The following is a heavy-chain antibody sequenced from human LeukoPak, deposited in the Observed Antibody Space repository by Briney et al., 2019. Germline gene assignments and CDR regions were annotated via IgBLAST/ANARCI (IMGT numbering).Heavy chain of an antibody. J-gene: IGHJ3*01. CDR1: GFTFDDYA. CDR2: ISWNSGSI. V-gene: IGHV3-9*01. CDR3: AKVRVLADFTHYAFDV. D-gene: IGHD2/OR15-2a*01. Sequence: PGRSLRLSCAASGFTFDDYAMHWVRQAPGKGLEWVSGISWNSGSIAYADSVKGRFTISRDNAKNSLYLQMNSLRAEDTALYYCAKVRVLADFTHYAFDVWGQGTMVTVSS.